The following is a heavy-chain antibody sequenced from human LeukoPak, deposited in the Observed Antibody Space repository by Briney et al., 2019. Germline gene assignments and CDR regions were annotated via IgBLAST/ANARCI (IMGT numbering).Heavy chain of an antibody. CDR3: ARCTAAILGWFDP. CDR2: IYYSGST. Sequence: SETLSLTCTVSGGSISSYYWSWIRQPPGKGLEWIGYIYYSGSTNYNPSLKRRVTISVDTSKNQFSLKLSSVTAADTAVYYCARCTAAILGWFDPWGQGTLVTVSS. J-gene: IGHJ5*02. D-gene: IGHD2-2*02. CDR1: GGSISSYY. V-gene: IGHV4-59*08.